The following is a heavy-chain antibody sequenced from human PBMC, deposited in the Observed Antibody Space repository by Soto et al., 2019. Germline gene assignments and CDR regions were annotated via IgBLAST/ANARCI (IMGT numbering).Heavy chain of an antibody. CDR2: IYYSGST. Sequence: SETLSLTCTVSGGSISSSSYYWGWIRQPPGKGLEWIGSIYYSGSTYYNPSLKSRVTISVDTSKNQFSLKLSSLTAADTAVYYCATTGADYYDILTGPFDFWGQGTMVTSPQ. CDR1: GGSISSSSYY. D-gene: IGHD3-9*01. J-gene: IGHJ4*02. V-gene: IGHV4-39*01. CDR3: ATTGADYYDILTGPFDF.